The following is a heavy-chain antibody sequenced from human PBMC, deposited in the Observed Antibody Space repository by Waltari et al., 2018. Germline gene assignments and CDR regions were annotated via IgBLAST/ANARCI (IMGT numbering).Heavy chain of an antibody. D-gene: IGHD3-16*02. Sequence: QVQLVQYGAEVKKPGASVKVSCKASGYTFTSYAMHWVRQAPGQRLEWMGWINAGNGNTKYSQKFQGRVTSTRDTSASTAYMELSSLRSEDTAVYYCARDPHYDYVWGSYRVFDYWGQGTLVPVSS. CDR1: GYTFTSYA. CDR3: ARDPHYDYVWGSYRVFDY. V-gene: IGHV1-3*01. J-gene: IGHJ4*02. CDR2: INAGNGNT.